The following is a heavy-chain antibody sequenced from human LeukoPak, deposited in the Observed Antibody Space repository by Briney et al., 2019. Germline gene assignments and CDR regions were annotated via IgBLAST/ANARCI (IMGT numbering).Heavy chain of an antibody. V-gene: IGHV3-30*04. CDR2: ISYDADNK. D-gene: IGHD1-1*01. CDR3: ARDQGEDDFHYYNGMDV. CDR1: GFAFSSYP. Sequence: GGSLRLSCAASGFAFSSYPLHWFRQTPGKGLEWVAIISYDADNKYYADSVRGRFTISRDNSKNTLYLQMDSLTSEDTAVYYCARDQGEDDFHYYNGMDVWGQGTTVIVSS. J-gene: IGHJ6*02.